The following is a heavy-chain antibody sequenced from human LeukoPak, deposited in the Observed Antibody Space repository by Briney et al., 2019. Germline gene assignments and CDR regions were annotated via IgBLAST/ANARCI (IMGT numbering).Heavy chain of an antibody. D-gene: IGHD4-23*01. CDR2: VNPNTGGT. J-gene: IGHJ4*02. CDR1: GFTFTGYY. CDR3: ARDSYGGNWSLGY. V-gene: IGHV1-2*02. Sequence: ASMKLSFKTSGFTFTGYYMHWVRQAPGQGLEWMGWVNPNTGGTNYAQMFQGRVTMTRDTSISTAYMELSRLTSDDTAVYYCARDSYGGNWSLGYWGQGTLVTVSS.